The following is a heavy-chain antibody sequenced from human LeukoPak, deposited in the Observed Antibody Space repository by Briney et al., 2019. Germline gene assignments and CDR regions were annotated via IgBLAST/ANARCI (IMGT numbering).Heavy chain of an antibody. CDR2: IYHSGST. Sequence: KPSETLSLTCTVSGYSISSGYYWGWIRQPPGKGLEWIGSIYHSGSTYYNPSLKSRVTISVDTSKNQFSLKLSSVTAADTAVYYCAREGVWLQLPNDHWGQGTLVTVSS. D-gene: IGHD5-24*01. CDR1: GYSISSGYY. V-gene: IGHV4-38-2*02. J-gene: IGHJ4*02. CDR3: AREGVWLQLPNDH.